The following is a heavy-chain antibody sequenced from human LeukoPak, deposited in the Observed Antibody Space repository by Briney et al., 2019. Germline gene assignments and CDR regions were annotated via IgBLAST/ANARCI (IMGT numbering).Heavy chain of an antibody. V-gene: IGHV4-30-2*01. CDR3: ASWYSRYYYFDY. J-gene: IGHJ4*02. CDR1: GGSISSGGYY. CDR2: IYHSGST. Sequence: ASETLSLTCTVSGGSISSGGYYWSWIRQPPGKGLEWIGYIYHSGSTYYNPSLKSRVTISVDRSKNQFSLKLSSVTAADTAVYYCASWYSRYYYFDYWGQGTLVTVSS. D-gene: IGHD6-13*01.